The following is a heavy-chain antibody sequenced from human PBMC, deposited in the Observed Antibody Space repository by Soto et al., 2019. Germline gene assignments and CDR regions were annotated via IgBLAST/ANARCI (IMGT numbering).Heavy chain of an antibody. V-gene: IGHV1-2*04. D-gene: IGHD2-2*01. CDR3: ARNIVVVPAAIMGKGGYYYYYMDV. CDR1: GYTFTGYY. J-gene: IGHJ6*03. CDR2: INPNSGGT. Sequence: ASVKVSCKASGYTFTGYYMHWVRQAPGQGLEWMGWINPNSGGTNYAQKFQGWVTMTRDTSISTAYMELSRLRSDDTAVYYCARNIVVVPAAIMGKGGYYYYYMDVWGKGTTVTVSS.